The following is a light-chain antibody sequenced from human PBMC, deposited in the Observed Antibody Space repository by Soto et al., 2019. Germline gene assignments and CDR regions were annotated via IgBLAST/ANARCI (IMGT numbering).Light chain of an antibody. CDR2: SIN. V-gene: IGLV1-47*02. CDR3: QSYDRSLSGSF. J-gene: IGLJ1*01. Sequence: QPVLTQPPSASGTPGQRVSISCSGSSSNIGTNYVYWYQKLPGAAPKLLIYSINERPSGVPDRFSGSKSGTSASLAISGLRSEDEADYYCQSYDRSLSGSFFGTGTKLTVL. CDR1: SSNIGTNY.